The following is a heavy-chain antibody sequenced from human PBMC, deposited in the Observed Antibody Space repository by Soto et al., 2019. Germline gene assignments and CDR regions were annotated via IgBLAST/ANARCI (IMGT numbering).Heavy chain of an antibody. CDR1: GFTFSSYG. CDR3: AKDPGGQAVALDY. Sequence: QVQLVESGGGVVQPGRSLRLCCAASGFTFSSYGMHWVRQAPGKGLEWVAVISYDGSNKYYADSVKGRFTISRDNSKNTLYLQMNSLRAEDTAVYYCAKDPGGQAVALDYWGQGTLVTVSS. CDR2: ISYDGSNK. D-gene: IGHD6-19*01. J-gene: IGHJ4*02. V-gene: IGHV3-30*18.